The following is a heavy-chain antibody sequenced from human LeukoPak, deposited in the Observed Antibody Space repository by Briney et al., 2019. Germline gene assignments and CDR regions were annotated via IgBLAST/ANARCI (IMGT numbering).Heavy chain of an antibody. CDR3: ARDRGSYGYHDAFDI. CDR1: GFSFSAYW. D-gene: IGHD5-18*01. J-gene: IGHJ3*02. V-gene: IGHV3-7*03. Sequence: GGSLRLSCAASGFSFSAYWMTWVRQAPGTGLEWVANINPAGSETYYVDPVKGRFSISRDNAKNSLYLQMNSLRAEDTAVYYCARDRGSYGYHDAFDIWGQGTMVTVSS. CDR2: INPAGSET.